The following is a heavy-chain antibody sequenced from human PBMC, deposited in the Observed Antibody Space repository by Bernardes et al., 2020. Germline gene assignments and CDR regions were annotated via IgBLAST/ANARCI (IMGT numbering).Heavy chain of an antibody. V-gene: IGHV3-21*01. D-gene: IGHD6-19*01. Sequence: GGSLRLSCAASGFTFSSYSMNWVRQAPGKGLEWVSSISSSSSYIYYADSVKGRFTISRDNAKNSLYLQMNSLRAEDTAVYYCARDFISGWRYFDYWGQGTLVTVSS. J-gene: IGHJ4*02. CDR1: GFTFSSYS. CDR2: ISSSSSYI. CDR3: ARDFISGWRYFDY.